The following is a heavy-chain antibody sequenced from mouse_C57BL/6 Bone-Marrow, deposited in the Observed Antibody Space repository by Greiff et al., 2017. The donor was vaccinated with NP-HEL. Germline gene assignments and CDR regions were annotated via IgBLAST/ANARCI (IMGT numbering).Heavy chain of an antibody. CDR2: IDPNSGGT. CDR3: ARYYYGSRGWYFDV. D-gene: IGHD1-1*01. CDR1: GYTFTSYW. Sequence: QVQLQQPGADLVKPGASVKLSCKASGYTFTSYWMHWVKQRPGRGLEWIGRIDPNSGGTKFNEKFKTKATLTVDNPSSTAYMQLSSLTSEDSAVYYWARYYYGSRGWYFDVWGTGTTVTVSS. J-gene: IGHJ1*03. V-gene: IGHV1-72*01.